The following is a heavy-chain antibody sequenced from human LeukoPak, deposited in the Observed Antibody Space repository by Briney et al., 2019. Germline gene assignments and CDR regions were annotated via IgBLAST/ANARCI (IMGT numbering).Heavy chain of an antibody. CDR2: ITYSGAST. CDR1: GFTFSSSA. V-gene: IGHV3-23*01. CDR3: ANRPGDPYYFDY. D-gene: IGHD7-27*01. J-gene: IGHJ4*02. Sequence: SGGSLRLSCAASGFTFSSSAMSWVRQAPGKGLEWVSGITYSGASTYYADSVKGRFTISRDNSKNALYLQMNSLRAEDTAVYYCANRPGDPYYFDYWGQGTLVTVSS.